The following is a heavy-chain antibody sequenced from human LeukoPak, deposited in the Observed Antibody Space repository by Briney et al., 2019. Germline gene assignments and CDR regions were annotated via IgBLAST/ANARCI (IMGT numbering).Heavy chain of an antibody. CDR1: GGSISSYY. V-gene: IGHV4-34*01. CDR2: INHSGST. D-gene: IGHD3-22*01. CDR3: ARDYYDSSGLDWFDP. Sequence: PSETLSLTCTVSGGSISSYYWSWIRQPPGKGLEWIGEINHSGSTNYNPSLKSRVTISVDTSKNQFSLKLSSVTAADTAVYYCARDYYDSSGLDWFDPWGQGTLVTVSS. J-gene: IGHJ5*02.